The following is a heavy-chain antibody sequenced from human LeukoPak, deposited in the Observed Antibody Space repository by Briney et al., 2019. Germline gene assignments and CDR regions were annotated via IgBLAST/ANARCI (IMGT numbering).Heavy chain of an antibody. D-gene: IGHD3-3*01. Sequence: GGSLRLSCAASGFTFSDYYMSWIRQAPGKGLEWVSYISSSGSTIYYADSVKGRFTISRDNAKNSLYLQMNSLRAEDTAVYYCARDLPPGVARVLGYMDVWGKGTTVTVSS. CDR3: ARDLPPGVARVLGYMDV. CDR2: ISSSGSTI. J-gene: IGHJ6*03. CDR1: GFTFSDYY. V-gene: IGHV3-11*04.